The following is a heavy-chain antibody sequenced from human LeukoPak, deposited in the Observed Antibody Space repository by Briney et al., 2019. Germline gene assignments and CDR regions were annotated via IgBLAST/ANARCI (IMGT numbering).Heavy chain of an antibody. J-gene: IGHJ1*01. CDR2: ISWNSGSI. Sequence: GRSLRLSCAASGFTFDDYAMHWVRQAPGKGLEWVSGISWNSGSIGYADSVKGRFTISRDNSKNTLYLQMNSLRAEDTAVYYCARDLSGYFQHWGQGTLVTVSS. V-gene: IGHV3-9*01. CDR3: ARDLSGYFQH. CDR1: GFTFDDYA. D-gene: IGHD3-16*01.